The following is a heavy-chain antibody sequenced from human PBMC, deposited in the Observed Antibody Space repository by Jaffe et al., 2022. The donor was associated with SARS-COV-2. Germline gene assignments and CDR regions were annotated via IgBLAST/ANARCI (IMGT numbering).Heavy chain of an antibody. J-gene: IGHJ4*02. CDR3: ARGTVTFDY. CDR2: IYSSGSV. D-gene: IGHD4-17*01. Sequence: QVQLQESGPGLVKPSQTLSLTCTVSGGSINKSIYFWSWIRQPAGKGLEWIGRIYSSGSVNYNPSLKSRVTISVDTSKNQFSLKVTPVTAADTAVYYCARGTVTFDYWGQGTLVTVSS. V-gene: IGHV4-61*02. CDR1: GGSINKSIYF.